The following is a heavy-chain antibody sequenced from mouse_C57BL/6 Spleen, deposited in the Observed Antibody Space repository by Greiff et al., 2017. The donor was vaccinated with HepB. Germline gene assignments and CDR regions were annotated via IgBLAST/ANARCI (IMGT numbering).Heavy chain of an antibody. CDR3: ARALTGTGFDY. J-gene: IGHJ2*01. CDR2: IYPGDGDT. CDR1: GYAFSSSW. D-gene: IGHD4-1*01. V-gene: IGHV1-82*01. Sequence: QVQLQQSGPELVKPGASVKISCKASGYAFSSSWMNWVKQRPGKGLEWIGRIYPGDGDTNYNGKFKGKATLTADKSSSTAYMQLSSLTSEDSAVYFCARALTGTGFDYWGQGTTLTVSS.